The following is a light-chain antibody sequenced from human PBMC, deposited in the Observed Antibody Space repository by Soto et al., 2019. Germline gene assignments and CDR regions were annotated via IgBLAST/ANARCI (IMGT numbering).Light chain of an antibody. CDR3: QQSYSTPLT. V-gene: IGKV1-39*01. J-gene: IGKJ4*01. CDR2: AES. CDR1: QSISSS. Sequence: IQMTQSPSSLSASVGDRVTITCRASQSISSSLNWYQQKPGKAPKLLIYAESSLQSGVPSRFSGSGSGTDFTLTISSLQPEDFATYYCQQSYSTPLTFGGGTKVEIK.